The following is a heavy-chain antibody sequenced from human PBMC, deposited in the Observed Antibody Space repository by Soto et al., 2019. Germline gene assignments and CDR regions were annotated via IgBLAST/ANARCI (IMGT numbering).Heavy chain of an antibody. V-gene: IGHV3-30*03. CDR1: GFTFSRYG. J-gene: IGHJ6*02. CDR3: ARDEDGMDV. Sequence: GRSLRLSWGVSGFTFSRYGLHWVRQAPGKGLEWVAVISSDGSNKYYADYVKVRFTIYRDNSKNTLDLQMNSQRAEDTAVYDRARDEDGMDVRGQGTTLSVSS. CDR2: ISSDGSNK.